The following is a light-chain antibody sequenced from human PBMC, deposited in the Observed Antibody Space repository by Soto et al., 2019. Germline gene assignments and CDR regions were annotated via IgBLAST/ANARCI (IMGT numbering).Light chain of an antibody. CDR2: DAS. V-gene: IGKV3-20*01. CDR1: QSVSSY. J-gene: IGKJ4*01. Sequence: EIALTQSPATLSLSPGERATLSCRATQSVSSYLAWYEQKPGQAPRLLIYDASSRAAGVPDRFSGSGSGTDFTLTISRLEPEDFAVYYCQQYGRSSLTFGGGTKVDIK. CDR3: QQYGRSSLT.